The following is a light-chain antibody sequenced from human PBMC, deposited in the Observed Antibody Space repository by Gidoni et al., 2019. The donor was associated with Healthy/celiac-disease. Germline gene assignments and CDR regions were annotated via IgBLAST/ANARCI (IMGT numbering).Light chain of an antibody. V-gene: IGKV1-33*01. J-gene: IGKJ4*01. Sequence: VQMTQSPSSLSASVGDRVTITCKASQDIINYLNWYQQKPGKAPKLLIYDASNLETGVPSRCSGSGSGTDFTFTTSSLQPEDIATYYCQQYDNLPLTFGGGTKVEIK. CDR3: QQYDNLPLT. CDR2: DAS. CDR1: QDIINY.